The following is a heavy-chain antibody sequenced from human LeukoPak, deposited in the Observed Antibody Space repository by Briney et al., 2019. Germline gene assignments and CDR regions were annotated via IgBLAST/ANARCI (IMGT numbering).Heavy chain of an antibody. Sequence: ASVKVSCKASGYTFTSYGISWVRQAPGQGLEWMGWISAYNGNTNYAQKLQGRVTMTTDTSTSTAYMELSSLRSEDTAVYYCARDDPKYYYYYGMDVWGQGTTVTVSS. V-gene: IGHV1-18*01. J-gene: IGHJ6*02. CDR2: ISAYNGNT. CDR3: ARDDPKYYYYYGMDV. CDR1: GYTFTSYG.